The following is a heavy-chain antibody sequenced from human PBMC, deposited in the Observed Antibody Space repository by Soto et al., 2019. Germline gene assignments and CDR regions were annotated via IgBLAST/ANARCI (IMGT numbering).Heavy chain of an antibody. CDR2: ISGSGGST. J-gene: IGHJ4*02. CDR1: GFTFSSYA. V-gene: IGHV3-23*01. CDR3: AKAPSYSGSYGYYFDY. D-gene: IGHD1-26*01. Sequence: GGSLRLSCAASGFTFSSYAMSWVRQAPGKGLEWVSAISGSGGSTYCADSVKGRFTISRDNSKNTLYLQMNSLRAEDTAVYYCAKAPSYSGSYGYYFDYWGQGTLVTVSS.